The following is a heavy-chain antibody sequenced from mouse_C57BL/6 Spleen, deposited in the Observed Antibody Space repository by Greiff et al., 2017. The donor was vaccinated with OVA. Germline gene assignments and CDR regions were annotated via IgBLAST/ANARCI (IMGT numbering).Heavy chain of an antibody. J-gene: IGHJ2*01. V-gene: IGHV14-2*01. Sequence: VQLKESGAELVKPGASVKLSCTASGFNIKDYYMHWVKQRTEQGLEWIGRIDPEDGETKYAPKFQGKATITADTSSNTACLQLSSLTSEDTAVYYCARCYYYGSSYVGEYYFDYWGQGTTLTVSS. CDR3: ARCYYYGSSYVGEYYFDY. CDR2: IDPEDGET. CDR1: GFNIKDYY. D-gene: IGHD1-1*01.